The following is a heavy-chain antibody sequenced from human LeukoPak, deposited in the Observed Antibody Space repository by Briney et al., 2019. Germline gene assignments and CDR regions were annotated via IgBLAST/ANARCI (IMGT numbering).Heavy chain of an antibody. J-gene: IGHJ4*02. CDR2: IRYDGSNK. Sequence: PGGSLRLSCAASGFIFSGYGMHWVRQAPDKGLEWVAVIRYDGSNKYYADSVKGRFTISRDNSKNTLYLQMNSLRAEDTAVYYCAKSNYFDSGGYYFFDYWGQGTLVTVSS. CDR1: GFIFSGYG. CDR3: AKSNYFDSGGYYFFDY. V-gene: IGHV3-33*06. D-gene: IGHD3-22*01.